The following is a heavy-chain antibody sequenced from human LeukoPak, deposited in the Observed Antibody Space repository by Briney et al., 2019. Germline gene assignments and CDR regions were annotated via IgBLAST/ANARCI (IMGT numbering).Heavy chain of an antibody. CDR1: GYTFTGYY. CDR2: INPNSGGT. V-gene: IGHV1-2*02. Sequence: GASVTVSCKASGYTFTGYYMHWVRQAPGQGLEWMGWINPNSGGTNYAQKFQGRVTMTRDTSISTAYMELSRLRSDDTAVYYCVRGAAAGMDYYYYYMDVWGKGTTVTVSS. J-gene: IGHJ6*03. D-gene: IGHD6-13*01. CDR3: VRGAAAGMDYYYYYMDV.